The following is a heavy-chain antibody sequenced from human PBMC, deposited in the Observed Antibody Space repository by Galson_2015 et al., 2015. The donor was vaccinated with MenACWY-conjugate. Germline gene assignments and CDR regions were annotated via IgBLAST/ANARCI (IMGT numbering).Heavy chain of an antibody. D-gene: IGHD2-8*02. Sequence: LSLTCTVSGGSIISDVYYWGWIRQPPGKGLEWIGSISYSGSTYYTPPLQSRVTMSVDTSKNQFSLKLTSVTAADTAVYYRARVLGAFDIWGQGAMVTVSS. V-gene: IGHV4-39*07. J-gene: IGHJ3*02. CDR1: GGSIISDVYY. CDR3: ARVLGAFDI. CDR2: ISYSGST.